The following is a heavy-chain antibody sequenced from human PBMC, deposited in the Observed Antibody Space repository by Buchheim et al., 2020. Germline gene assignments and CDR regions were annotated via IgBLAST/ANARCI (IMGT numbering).Heavy chain of an antibody. V-gene: IGHV3-21*01. Sequence: EVQLVESGGGLVKPGGSLRLSCAASGFTFSSYSMNWVRQAPGKGLEWVSSISSSSSYIYYADSVKGRFTISRDNAKNSLYLQMNSLRAEDTAVYYCARDGLGFGGVIVIRLGYWGQGTL. J-gene: IGHJ4*02. CDR2: ISSSSSYI. CDR3: ARDGLGFGGVIVIRLGY. CDR1: GFTFSSYS. D-gene: IGHD3-16*02.